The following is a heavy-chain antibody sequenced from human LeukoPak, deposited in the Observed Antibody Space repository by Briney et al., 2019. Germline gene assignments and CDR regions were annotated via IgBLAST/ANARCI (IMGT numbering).Heavy chain of an antibody. Sequence: PSETLSLTCTVSGGSISSSSYYWGWIRQPPGKGLEWIGGIYYSGSTYYNPSLKSRVTISVDTSKNQFSLKLSSVTAADTAVYYCARESPKGVVPPPRSDPWAREPWSPSP. J-gene: IGHJ5*02. D-gene: IGHD4-23*01. CDR2: IYYSGST. V-gene: IGHV4-39*07. CDR3: ARESPKGVVPPPRSDP. CDR1: GGSISSSSYY.